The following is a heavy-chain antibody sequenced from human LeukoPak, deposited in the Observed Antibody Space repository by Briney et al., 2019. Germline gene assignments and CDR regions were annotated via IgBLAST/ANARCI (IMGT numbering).Heavy chain of an antibody. CDR2: ITGSGSST. CDR3: AKVSGSYYAMDV. Sequence: GGSLRLSCAASGFTFSSYAMRWVRQAPGKGLEWVSTITGSGSSTYYADSVKGRFTISRDNSKNTLYLQMNSLRAEDTAVYYCAKVSGSYYAMDVWGQGTTVIVSS. D-gene: IGHD3-10*01. J-gene: IGHJ6*02. V-gene: IGHV3-23*01. CDR1: GFTFSSYA.